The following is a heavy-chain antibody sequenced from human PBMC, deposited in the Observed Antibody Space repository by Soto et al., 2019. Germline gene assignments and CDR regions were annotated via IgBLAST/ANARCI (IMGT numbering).Heavy chain of an antibody. J-gene: IGHJ4*02. CDR3: AKEQTHSQADTSSIFDY. D-gene: IGHD2-2*01. Sequence: EVQLLESGGGFVEPGWSLRLSCAASGFTFSNYPMTWVRQAPGKGLEWVSSTSGSGGSTYYADSVKGRFTISRDNSTNPLYLQMNSLRAEDTAVYYCAKEQTHSQADTSSIFDYWGQGTLVTVSS. CDR1: GFTFSNYP. V-gene: IGHV3-23*01. CDR2: TSGSGGST.